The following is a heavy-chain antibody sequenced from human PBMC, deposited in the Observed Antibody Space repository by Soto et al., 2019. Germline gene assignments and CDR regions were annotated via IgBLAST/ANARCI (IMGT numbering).Heavy chain of an antibody. J-gene: IGHJ3*02. D-gene: IGHD2-2*01. Sequence: ASVKVSCKASGYTFTSYYMHWVRQAPGQGFEWMGMINPSGGSTSYAETFQGRVTMTRDTSTTTVYMELSSLRSEDTAVYYCARDCTSTSCYRKDAFDIWGQGTKVTVSS. CDR1: GYTFTSYY. CDR3: ARDCTSTSCYRKDAFDI. CDR2: INPSGGST. V-gene: IGHV1-46*03.